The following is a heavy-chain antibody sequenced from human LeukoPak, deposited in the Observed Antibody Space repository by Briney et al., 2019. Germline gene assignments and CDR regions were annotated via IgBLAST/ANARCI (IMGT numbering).Heavy chain of an antibody. D-gene: IGHD2-8*02. CDR3: AREGYCTGGTCFDN. CDR2: INPNSGGT. Sequence: VASVKVSCKASGYTFTGYYLHWVRQAPGQGLEWMGWINPNSGGTDYAQKFQGRVTTTRDTSISTVYIELSRLRSDDTAVYYCAREGYCTGGTCFDNWGQGTLVTVSS. V-gene: IGHV1-2*02. CDR1: GYTFTGYY. J-gene: IGHJ4*02.